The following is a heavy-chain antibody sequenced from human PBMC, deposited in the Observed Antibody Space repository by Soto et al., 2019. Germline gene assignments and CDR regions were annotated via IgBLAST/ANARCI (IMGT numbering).Heavy chain of an antibody. J-gene: IGHJ6*02. CDR1: GFTFTSSA. D-gene: IGHD6-19*01. Sequence: VASVKVSCKASGFTFTSSAVQWVRQARGQRLEWIGWIVVGSGNTNYAQKFQERVTITRDMSTSTAYMELSSLRSEDTAVYYCAAEIAVADPYYYYGMDVWGQGTTVTVSS. CDR2: IVVGSGNT. CDR3: AAEIAVADPYYYYGMDV. V-gene: IGHV1-58*01.